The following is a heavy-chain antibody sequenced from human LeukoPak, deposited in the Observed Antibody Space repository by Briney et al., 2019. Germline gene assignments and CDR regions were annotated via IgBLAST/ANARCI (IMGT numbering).Heavy chain of an antibody. V-gene: IGHV3-21*01. CDR1: GFTFSSYS. D-gene: IGHD2-2*01. CDR3: ARNEMGYCSSTSCYLYYYYYYMDV. CDR2: ISSSSYI. Sequence: GGSLRLSCAASGFTFSSYSMNWVRQAPGKGLEWVSSISSSSYIYYADSVKGRFTISRDNAKNSLYLQMNSLRAEDTAVYYCARNEMGYCSSTSCYLYYYYYYMDVWGKGTTVTVSS. J-gene: IGHJ6*03.